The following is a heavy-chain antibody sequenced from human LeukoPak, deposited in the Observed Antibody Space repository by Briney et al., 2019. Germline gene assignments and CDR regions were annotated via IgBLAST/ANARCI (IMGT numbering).Heavy chain of an antibody. CDR2: IFYSGAA. CDR1: GGSISSSDYY. J-gene: IGHJ6*03. D-gene: IGHD6-13*01. CDR3: ARRGSSWYYMDV. V-gene: IGHV4-39*01. Sequence: SETLSLTCTVSGGSISSSDYYWGWVRQPPGKGLVWIGSIFYSGAAHCNPSLKSRVTISVDTSNNQFSLMLSSVTAADTAVYYCARRGSSWYYMDVWGKGTTVTVSS.